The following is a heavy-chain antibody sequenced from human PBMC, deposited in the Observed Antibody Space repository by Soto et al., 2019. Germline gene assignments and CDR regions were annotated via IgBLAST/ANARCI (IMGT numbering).Heavy chain of an antibody. CDR2: IYYSGST. J-gene: IGHJ5*02. Sequence: PSETLSLTCSLSGGSISSSGYYWDWIRQPPGKGLEWIGYIYYSGSTSYNPSLKSRVTISVDTSKIQFSLKLSSVTAADTAVYYCARHTGQLSPFDTWGLGTLVTVSS. V-gene: IGHV4-39*01. D-gene: IGHD2-2*01. CDR3: ARHTGQLSPFDT. CDR1: GGSISSSGYY.